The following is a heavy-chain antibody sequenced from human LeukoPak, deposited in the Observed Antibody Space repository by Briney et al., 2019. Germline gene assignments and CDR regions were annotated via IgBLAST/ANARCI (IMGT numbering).Heavy chain of an antibody. D-gene: IGHD6-6*01. CDR3: ARGRSTSSPGRFDP. V-gene: IGHV4-59*01. CDR1: GASISSYY. CDR2: IYYSGST. J-gene: IGHJ5*02. Sequence: SETLSLTCTVSGASISSYYWSWIRQPPGKGLEWIGYIYYSGSTNYNPSLKSRVTISVDTSKNQFSLRLSSVTAADTAVYYCARGRSTSSPGRFDPWGQGTLVTVSS.